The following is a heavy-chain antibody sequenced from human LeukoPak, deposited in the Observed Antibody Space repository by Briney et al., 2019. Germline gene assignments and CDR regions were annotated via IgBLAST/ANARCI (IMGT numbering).Heavy chain of an antibody. CDR3: ARAYCGGDCSFDY. CDR2: MYTSEGT. V-gene: IGHV4-4*09. Sequence: SETLSLTCTVSGGSINDYYWSWIRQPPGKGLEWIGYMYTSEGTNYNPSLGSRVTISVDTSKNQFSLKLTSVTAADTAVYYCARAYCGGDCSFDYWGQGTLVTVSS. D-gene: IGHD2-21*02. J-gene: IGHJ4*02. CDR1: GGSINDYY.